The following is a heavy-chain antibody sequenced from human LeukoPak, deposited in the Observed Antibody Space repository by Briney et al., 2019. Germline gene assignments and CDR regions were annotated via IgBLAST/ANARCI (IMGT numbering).Heavy chain of an antibody. CDR3: AKGDTGRAIVPAAIAY. D-gene: IGHD2-2*01. J-gene: IGHJ4*02. V-gene: IGHV3-23*01. CDR1: GFTFSSYA. Sequence: GGSLRLSCAASGFTFSSYAMSWVRQAPGRGLEWVSAISGSGDSTYYTDSVKGRFTISRANSKNSLYLQMNSLRAEDTAVYYCAKGDTGRAIVPAAIAYWGQGTLVTVSS. CDR2: ISGSGDST.